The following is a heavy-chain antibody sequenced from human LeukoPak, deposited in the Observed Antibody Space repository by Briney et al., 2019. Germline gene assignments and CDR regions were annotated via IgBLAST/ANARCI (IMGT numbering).Heavy chain of an antibody. CDR2: IYHSGST. CDR3: ATPKYSSSSGWFDP. J-gene: IGHJ5*02. D-gene: IGHD6-6*01. V-gene: IGHV4-38-2*02. CDR1: GYSISSGYY. Sequence: SETLSLTCTVSGYSISSGYYWGWIRQPPGKGLEWIGSIYHSGSTYYNLSLKSRVTISVDTSKNQFSLKLSSVTAADTAVYYCATPKYSSSSGWFDPWGQGTLVTVSS.